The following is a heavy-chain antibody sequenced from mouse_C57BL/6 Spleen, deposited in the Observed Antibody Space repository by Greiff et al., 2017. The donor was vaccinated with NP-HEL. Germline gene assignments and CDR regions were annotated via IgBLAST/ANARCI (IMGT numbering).Heavy chain of an antibody. J-gene: IGHJ1*03. CDR2: IHPNSGST. CDR3: ARERDYYGSSYEWYFDV. D-gene: IGHD1-1*01. CDR1: GYTFTSYC. Sequence: QVQLQQPGAELVKPGASVKLSCKASGYTFTSYCMHWVKQRPGQGLEWIGMIHPNSGSTNYNEKFKSKATLTVDKSSSTAYMQLSSLTSEDSAVYYCARERDYYGSSYEWYFDVWGTGTTVTVSS. V-gene: IGHV1-64*01.